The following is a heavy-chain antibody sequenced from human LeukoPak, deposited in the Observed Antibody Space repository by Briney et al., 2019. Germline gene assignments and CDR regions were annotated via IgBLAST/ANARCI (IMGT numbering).Heavy chain of an antibody. J-gene: IGHJ6*02. Sequence: SETLSLTCTVSGGSVSSGSYYWSWIRQPPGKGLEWIGYIYYSGSTNYNPSLKSRVTISVDTSKNQFSLKLSSVTAADTAVYYCASESSGWTFYYYYGMDVWGQGTTVTVSS. CDR3: ASESSGWTFYYYYGMDV. D-gene: IGHD6-19*01. CDR2: IYYSGST. CDR1: GGSVSSGSYY. V-gene: IGHV4-61*01.